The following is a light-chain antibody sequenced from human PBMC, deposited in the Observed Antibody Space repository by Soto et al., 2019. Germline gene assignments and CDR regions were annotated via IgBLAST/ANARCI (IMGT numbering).Light chain of an antibody. CDR1: QGIRSY. Sequence: IQLTQSPSSLSASVGDRVTITCRASQGIRSYLAWYQQKPGKAPKLLIYGASTLQSGDPSRFSGSGSETDFTPNIRSLQPEDFASYYCQQLKSYPLTFGGGTKVEIK. CDR2: GAS. J-gene: IGKJ4*01. V-gene: IGKV1-9*01. CDR3: QQLKSYPLT.